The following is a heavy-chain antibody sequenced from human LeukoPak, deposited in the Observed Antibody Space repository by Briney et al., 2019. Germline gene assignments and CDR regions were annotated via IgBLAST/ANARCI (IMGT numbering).Heavy chain of an antibody. CDR3: AKGGPIVVAD. D-gene: IGHD3-22*01. CDR1: GFAFDDYA. J-gene: IGHJ4*02. CDR2: ITWSGGGI. V-gene: IGHV3-9*01. Sequence: GKSLRLSCAASGFAFDDYAMHWVRQAPGKGLEWVSGITWSGGGIGYGDSVKGRFIISRDNAKNSLYLQMNSLRVDDTAFYYCAKGGPIVVADWGPGTLVTVSS.